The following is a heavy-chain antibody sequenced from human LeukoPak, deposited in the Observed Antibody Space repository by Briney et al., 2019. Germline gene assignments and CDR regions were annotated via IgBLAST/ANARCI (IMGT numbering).Heavy chain of an antibody. CDR3: VTYYFDSSGPKKNY. CDR2: MHYSWST. CDR1: GGSISSGDYY. D-gene: IGHD3-22*01. Sequence: PSETLSLTCTVSGGSISSGDYYWSWIRQPPGKGLEWIGYMHYSWSTYYNPSLKSRVTISVDTSKKQFSLKLSSVTAADTAVYYCVTYYFDSSGPKKNYWGQGSLVTVSS. J-gene: IGHJ4*02. V-gene: IGHV4-30-4*01.